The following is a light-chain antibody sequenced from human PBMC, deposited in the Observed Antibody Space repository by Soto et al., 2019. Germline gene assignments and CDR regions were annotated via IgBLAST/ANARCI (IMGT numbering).Light chain of an antibody. J-gene: IGLJ2*01. Sequence: QSALTQPASVSGSPGQSITISCTGTSSDVGGYNYVSWYQQHPGKAPKLMIYDVSNRPSGVSNRFSGSKSGNTASLTISGLQADDEADYYCSSYTSFVVFGGGTKLTVL. CDR3: SSYTSFVV. V-gene: IGLV2-14*01. CDR1: SSDVGGYNY. CDR2: DVS.